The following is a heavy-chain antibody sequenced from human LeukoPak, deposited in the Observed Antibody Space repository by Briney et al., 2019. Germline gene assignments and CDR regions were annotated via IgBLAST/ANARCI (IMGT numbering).Heavy chain of an antibody. Sequence: QTGGSLRLSCAASGFTFSNYSMNWVRQAPGKGLEWVAVISYDGSNKYYADSVKGRFTISRDNSKNTLYLQMNSLRAEDTAVYSCASHYDTSGYHYFDFWGQGTLVTVSS. J-gene: IGHJ4*02. CDR1: GFTFSNYS. V-gene: IGHV3-30*03. D-gene: IGHD3-22*01. CDR2: ISYDGSNK. CDR3: ASHYDTSGYHYFDF.